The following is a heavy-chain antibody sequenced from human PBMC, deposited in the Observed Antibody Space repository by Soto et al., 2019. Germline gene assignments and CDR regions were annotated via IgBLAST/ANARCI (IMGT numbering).Heavy chain of an antibody. CDR2: IIPMFGTS. V-gene: IGHV1-69*01. CDR3: ARGSCSSTSCYKEYYFDL. J-gene: IGHJ4*02. CDR1: GGTFSGYA. Sequence: QVQLVQSGAEVKKPGSSVKVSCKASGGTFSGYAISWVRQAPGQGLEWMGEIIPMFGTSNDAQKFQGRVTITADESTSTAYMELSSLRSEDTAVYYCARGSCSSTSCYKEYYFDLWGQGTLVTVSS. D-gene: IGHD2-2*02.